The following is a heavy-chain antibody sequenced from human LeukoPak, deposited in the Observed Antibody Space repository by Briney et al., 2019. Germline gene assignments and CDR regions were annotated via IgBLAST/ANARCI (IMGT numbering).Heavy chain of an antibody. V-gene: IGHV3-53*05. CDR2: IYSGGST. J-gene: IGHJ4*02. D-gene: IGHD3-22*01. CDR3: ARGGTYYYDSSGYPY. CDR1: GFTVSSNY. Sequence: GGSLRLSCAASGFTVSSNYMSWVRQAPGKGLEWVSVIYSGGSTYYADSVKGRFTISRDNSKNTLYLQMNSLRAVDTAVYYCARGGTYYYDSSGYPYWGQGTLVTVSS.